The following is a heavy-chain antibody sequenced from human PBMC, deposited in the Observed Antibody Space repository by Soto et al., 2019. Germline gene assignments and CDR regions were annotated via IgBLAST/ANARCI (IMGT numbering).Heavy chain of an antibody. V-gene: IGHV5-10-1*01. Sequence: PGESLKISCKGSGYSFSNYLITWVRQMPGKGLEWMGRIDPGDSDTNYSPSFQGHVTMSSDKSINTAFLQWSSLKASDTAIYYCARQLPGKLDVWGQGTTVTVSS. CDR2: IDPGDSDT. J-gene: IGHJ6*02. D-gene: IGHD1-1*01. CDR3: ARQLPGKLDV. CDR1: GYSFSNYL.